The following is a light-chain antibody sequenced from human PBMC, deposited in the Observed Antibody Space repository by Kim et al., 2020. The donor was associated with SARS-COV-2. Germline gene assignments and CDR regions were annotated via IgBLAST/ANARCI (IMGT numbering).Light chain of an antibody. J-gene: IGKJ4*01. Sequence: SVSVGDRVTLAGRASQGISSYLAWYQQKPGNAPKPLIYAASTLQSGVPSRFSGSGCGTDFTLTISSLQPEDFATYDCQQINGRLTFGGGTKVDIK. CDR1: QGISSY. V-gene: IGKV1-9*01. CDR2: AAS. CDR3: QQINGRLT.